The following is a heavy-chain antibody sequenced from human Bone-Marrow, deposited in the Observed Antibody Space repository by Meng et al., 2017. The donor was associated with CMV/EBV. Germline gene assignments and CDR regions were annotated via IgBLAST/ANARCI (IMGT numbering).Heavy chain of an antibody. CDR1: GYTVTDYY. CDR3: ARSSGWSRFDY. V-gene: IGHV1-2*02. Sequence: QVQLVQSGAEVKKPXXXXXVSCKASGYTVTDYYIHWVRQAPGQWLEWMGWINPNDDTNYAQNFQGRVTMTRDMSINTVYMELSRLTSDDTAVYYCARSSGWSRFDYWGLGTLVTVSS. CDR2: INPNDDT. D-gene: IGHD6-19*01. J-gene: IGHJ4*02.